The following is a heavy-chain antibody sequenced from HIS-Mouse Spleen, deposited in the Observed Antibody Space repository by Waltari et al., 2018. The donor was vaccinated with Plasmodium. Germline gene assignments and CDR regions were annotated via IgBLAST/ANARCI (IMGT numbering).Heavy chain of an antibody. Sequence: QITLQESGPTLVKPTQTLTLTCTFSGFSLSTSGVGVGWIRQPPGKALEWLALIYWDDDKRYSPSLKSRLTITKDTSKNQVVLTMTNMDPVDTATYYCAHRPDCSSTSCYGGFDYWGQGTLVTVSS. CDR3: AHRPDCSSTSCYGGFDY. CDR1: GFSLSTSGVG. J-gene: IGHJ4*02. V-gene: IGHV2-5*02. CDR2: IYWDDDK. D-gene: IGHD2-2*01.